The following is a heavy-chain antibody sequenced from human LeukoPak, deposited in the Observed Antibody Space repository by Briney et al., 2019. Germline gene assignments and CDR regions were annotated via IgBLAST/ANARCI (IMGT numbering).Heavy chain of an antibody. J-gene: IGHJ4*02. CDR1: GGTFSSYG. D-gene: IGHD5-18*01. V-gene: IGHV1-69*06. Sequence: GASVKVSCKASGGTFSSYGISWVRQAPGQGLEWMGGIIPIFGTANYAQKFQGRVTITADKSTSTAYMELSSLRSEDTAVYYCARARGIQLWSIDYWGQGTLVTVSS. CDR3: ARARGIQLWSIDY. CDR2: IIPIFGTA.